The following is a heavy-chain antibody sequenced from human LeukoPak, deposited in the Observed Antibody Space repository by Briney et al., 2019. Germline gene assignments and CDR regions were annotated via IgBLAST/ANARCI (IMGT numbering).Heavy chain of an antibody. CDR3: ARRVWYQEEVVRFDY. V-gene: IGHV1-69*13. CDR1: GGTFISYA. CDR2: IIPIFGTA. D-gene: IGHD2-15*01. J-gene: IGHJ4*02. Sequence: GASVKVSCKASGGTFISYAISWVRQAPGQGPEWMGGIIPIFGTANYAQKFQGRVTITADESTSTAYMELSSLRSEDTAVYYCARRVWYQEEVVRFDYWGQGTLVTVSS.